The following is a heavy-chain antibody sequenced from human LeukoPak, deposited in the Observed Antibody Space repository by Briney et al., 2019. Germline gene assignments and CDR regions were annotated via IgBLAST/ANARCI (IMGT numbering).Heavy chain of an antibody. CDR1: GGSISSGSYY. Sequence: PSETLSLTCTVSGGSISSGSYYWSWIRQPAWKELEWIGHIYTSGSTNYNPSLKSRVTISVDTSKNQFSLKLSSVTAADTAVYYGERTSRGREYYYDSSGYYYFDYWGQGTLVTVSS. D-gene: IGHD3-22*01. V-gene: IGHV4-61*09. CDR2: IYTSGST. J-gene: IGHJ4*02. CDR3: ERTSRGREYYYDSSGYYYFDY.